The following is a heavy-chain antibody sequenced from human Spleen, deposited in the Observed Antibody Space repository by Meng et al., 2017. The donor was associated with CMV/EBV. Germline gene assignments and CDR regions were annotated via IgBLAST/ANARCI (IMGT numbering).Heavy chain of an antibody. D-gene: IGHD2-8*02. Sequence: GESLKISCAASGFIFSSYGMSWVRQAPGKGLEWVSSISSSGTYIYYADSVKGRFTISRDNAKNSLYLQMNSLRAEDTAVYYCARDIGTGSEYFYYYAMDVWGQGTTVTVSS. J-gene: IGHJ6*02. CDR2: ISSSGTYI. CDR3: ARDIGTGSEYFYYYAMDV. V-gene: IGHV3-21*01. CDR1: GFIFSSYG.